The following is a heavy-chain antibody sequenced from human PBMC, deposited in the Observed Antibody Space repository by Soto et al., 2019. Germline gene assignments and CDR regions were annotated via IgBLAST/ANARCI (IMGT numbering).Heavy chain of an antibody. CDR2: IKGDESTT. Sequence: EVQLVESGGGLVKPGRSLRLSCAASGFTFSKYWIHWVRQAPGKGLVWVSRIKGDESTTNYADSVKGRFTISRDNANDVVLLHMNTMPADDTAVYYWARGGYGLWLNDYWGQGTLVTVCS. D-gene: IGHD2-21*01. CDR1: GFTFSKYW. V-gene: IGHV3-74*01. J-gene: IGHJ4*02. CDR3: ARGGYGLWLNDY.